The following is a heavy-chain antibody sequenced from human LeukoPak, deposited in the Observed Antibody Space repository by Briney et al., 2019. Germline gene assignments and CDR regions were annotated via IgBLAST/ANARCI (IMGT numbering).Heavy chain of an antibody. CDR1: GFTFSSYW. CDR3: ARGFRLKYYDFWSGYQSPFDY. V-gene: IGHV3-7*01. D-gene: IGHD3-3*01. J-gene: IGHJ4*02. Sequence: TGGSLRLSCAASGFTFSSYWMSWVRQAPGKGLEWVANIKQDGSEKYYVDSVKGRFTISRDNAKNSPYLQMNSLRAEDMSVYYCARGFRLKYYDFWSGYQSPFDYWGQGTLVTVSS. CDR2: IKQDGSEK.